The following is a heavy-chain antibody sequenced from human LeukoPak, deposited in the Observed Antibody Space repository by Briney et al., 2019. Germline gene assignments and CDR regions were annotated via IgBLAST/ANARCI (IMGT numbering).Heavy chain of an antibody. Sequence: SCAASGFTFSSYAMHWVRQAPGKGLEWVAVISYDGSNKYYADSVKGRFTISRDNSKNTLYLQMNSLRAEDTAVYYCAGDVQEQWLVLTYYYMDVWGKGTTVTVSS. V-gene: IGHV3-30*04. D-gene: IGHD6-19*01. CDR3: AGDVQEQWLVLTYYYMDV. CDR2: ISYDGSNK. CDR1: GFTFSSYA. J-gene: IGHJ6*03.